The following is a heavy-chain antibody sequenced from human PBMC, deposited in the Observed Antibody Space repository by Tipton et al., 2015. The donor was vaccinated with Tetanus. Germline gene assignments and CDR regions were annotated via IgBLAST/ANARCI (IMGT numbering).Heavy chain of an antibody. Sequence: FLRLSCAASGFTFDDYAMHWVRQAPGKGLEWVSSISWNSGSIGYADSVKGRFTISRDDAKNSLYLQMNSLRAEDTALYHCAKDNGPVVPAAMRYGMDVWGQGTTVTVSS. CDR3: AKDNGPVVPAAMRYGMDV. D-gene: IGHD2-2*01. CDR1: GFTFDDYA. J-gene: IGHJ6*02. V-gene: IGHV3-9*01. CDR2: ISWNSGSI.